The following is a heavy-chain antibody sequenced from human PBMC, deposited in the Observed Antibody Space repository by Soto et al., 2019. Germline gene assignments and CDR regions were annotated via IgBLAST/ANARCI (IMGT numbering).Heavy chain of an antibody. J-gene: IGHJ4*02. CDR1: GYTFTSYG. CDR3: ARATDFWSGYYTPVPWH. V-gene: IGHV1-18*01. CDR2: ISAYNGNT. D-gene: IGHD3-3*01. Sequence: QVQLVQSGAEVKKPGASVKVSCKASGYTFTSYGISWVRQAPGQGLEWMGWISAYNGNTSDAQKLQGRVTMTTDTSTSTAYMELRSLRSADTAVYYCARATDFWSGYYTPVPWHWGQGTLVTVSS.